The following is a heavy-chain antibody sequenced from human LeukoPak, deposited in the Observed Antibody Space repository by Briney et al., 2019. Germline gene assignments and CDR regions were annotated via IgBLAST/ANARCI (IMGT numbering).Heavy chain of an antibody. CDR3: ARTTLGDYDILTGYHLHYFDY. CDR1: GGSISSSSYY. Sequence: PSETLSLTCTVSGGSISSSSYYWGWIRQPPGKGLEWIGSIYYSGSTYYNPSLKSRVTISVDMSKNQFSLKLSSVTAADTAVYYCARTTLGDYDILTGYHLHYFDYWGQGTLVTVSS. D-gene: IGHD3-9*01. J-gene: IGHJ4*02. V-gene: IGHV4-39*01. CDR2: IYYSGST.